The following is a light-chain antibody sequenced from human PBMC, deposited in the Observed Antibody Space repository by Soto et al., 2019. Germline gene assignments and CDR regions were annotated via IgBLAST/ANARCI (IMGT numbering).Light chain of an antibody. V-gene: IGLV2-11*01. Sequence: QSALTQPRSVSGSPGQSVTISCTGTSSDVGGYNYVAWYQQHPGKAPKLMIYDVSKRPSGVPDRFSGYTSGNTASLTISGLQAEDEADYYCCSYAGSYVFKTGSKV. CDR3: CSYAGSYV. J-gene: IGLJ1*01. CDR1: SSDVGGYNY. CDR2: DVS.